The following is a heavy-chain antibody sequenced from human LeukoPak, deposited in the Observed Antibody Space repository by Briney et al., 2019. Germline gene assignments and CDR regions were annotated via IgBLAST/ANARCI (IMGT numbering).Heavy chain of an antibody. CDR3: ALYYDYVWGSYRYTAVNDY. CDR1: GYTFTSYY. CDR2: INPSGGST. D-gene: IGHD3-16*02. J-gene: IGHJ4*02. Sequence: ASVKVSCKASGYTFTSYYMHWVRQAPGQGLEWMGIINPSGGSTSYAQKFQGRVTMTRDTSTSTVYMELSSLRSEDTAVYYCALYYDYVWGSYRYTAVNDYRGQGTLVTVSS. V-gene: IGHV1-46*01.